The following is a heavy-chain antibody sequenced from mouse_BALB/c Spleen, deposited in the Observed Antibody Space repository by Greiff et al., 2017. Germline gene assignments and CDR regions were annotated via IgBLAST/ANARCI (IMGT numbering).Heavy chain of an antibody. Sequence: LVESGAELVKPGASVKLSCTASGFNIKDTYMHWVKQRPEQGLEWIGRIDPANGNTKYDPKFQGKATITADTSSNTAYLQLSSLTSEDTAVYYCAPAYYGYVGFAYWGQGTLVTVSA. V-gene: IGHV14-3*02. CDR3: APAYYGYVGFAY. J-gene: IGHJ3*01. D-gene: IGHD1-2*01. CDR1: GFNIKDTY. CDR2: IDPANGNT.